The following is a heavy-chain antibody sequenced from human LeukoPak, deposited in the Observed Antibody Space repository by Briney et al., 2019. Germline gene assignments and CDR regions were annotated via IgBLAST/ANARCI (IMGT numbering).Heavy chain of an antibody. CDR3: ARASEGDYRGAIFAYYYYAMDV. D-gene: IGHD4-11*01. CDR2: IYVGGRT. V-gene: IGHV3-53*01. Sequence: GGSLRLSCAASGFIVSSNYMSWVRQAPGKGLEWVSIIYVGGRTYYADSVKGRFTISRDNSKNTLYLQMNNLRAEDTAVYYCARASEGDYRGAIFAYYYYAMDVWGQGTTVTVSS. CDR1: GFIVSSNY. J-gene: IGHJ6*02.